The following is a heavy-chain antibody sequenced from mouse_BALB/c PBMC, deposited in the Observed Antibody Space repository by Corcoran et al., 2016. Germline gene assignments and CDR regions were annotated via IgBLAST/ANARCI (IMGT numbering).Heavy chain of an antibody. D-gene: IGHD2-3*01. CDR3: AKDGYYDYYAMDY. Sequence: QIQSVQSGPELKKPGETVKISCKASGYTFTNYGMNWVKQAPGKGLKWMGWINTYTGEPTYADDFKGRFAFSLETSASTAYLQINNLKNEDTATYFCAKDGYYDYYAMDYWGQGTSVTVSS. J-gene: IGHJ4*01. CDR2: INTYTGEP. CDR1: GYTFTNYG. V-gene: IGHV9-3-1*01.